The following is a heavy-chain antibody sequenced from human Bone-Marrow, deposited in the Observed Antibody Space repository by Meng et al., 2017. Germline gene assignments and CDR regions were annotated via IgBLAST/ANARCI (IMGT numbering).Heavy chain of an antibody. CDR3: ARGHTYDYVWGSYRFDY. CDR2: IIPIFGTA. CDR1: GGTFSSYA. J-gene: IGHJ4*02. V-gene: IGHV1-69*06. D-gene: IGHD3-16*02. Sequence: QVQLVRSGAEVKKPGSPVKVSCKASGGTFSSYAISWVRQAPGQGLEWMGGIIPIFGTANYAQKFQGRVTITADKSTSTAYMELSSLRSEDTAVYYCARGHTYDYVWGSYRFDYWGQGTLVPSPQ.